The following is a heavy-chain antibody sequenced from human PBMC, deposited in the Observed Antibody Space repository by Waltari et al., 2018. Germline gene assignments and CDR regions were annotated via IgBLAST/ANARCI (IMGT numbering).Heavy chain of an antibody. J-gene: IGHJ4*02. D-gene: IGHD2-21*02. Sequence: EVQLVESGGDLVQPGGSLKLSCAASGFMFSAADMHWARQASGKGLEWVGRIRSKAENYSQAYAASVSGRFTLSRDDSKNTAYLQMNSLETEDTALYYCIRRNYGGDSDMTDWGQGTLVTVSS. CDR3: IRRNYGGDSDMTD. V-gene: IGHV3-73*02. CDR2: IRSKAENYSQ. CDR1: GFMFSAAD.